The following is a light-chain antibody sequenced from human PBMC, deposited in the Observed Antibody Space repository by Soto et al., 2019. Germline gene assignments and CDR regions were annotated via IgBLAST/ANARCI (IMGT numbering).Light chain of an antibody. CDR1: SSDVGGYNF. Sequence: LTQPASVSGSPGQSITISCTGTSSDVGGYNFVSWYQQHPDKAPKLMIYDVTNRPSGVSNRFSGSKSGNTASLTISGLQAEDEADYYCSSYTSISTYVFGTGTKVTVL. CDR2: DVT. V-gene: IGLV2-14*01. J-gene: IGLJ1*01. CDR3: SSYTSISTYV.